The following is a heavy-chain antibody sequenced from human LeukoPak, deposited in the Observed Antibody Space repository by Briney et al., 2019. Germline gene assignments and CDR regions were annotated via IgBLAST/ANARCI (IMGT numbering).Heavy chain of an antibody. V-gene: IGHV4-30-2*01. Sequence: SETLSLTCAVSGGSISSGGYSWSWIRQPPGKGLEWIGYIYHSGSTYYNPSLKSRVTMSVDTSKNQFSLKLTSVTAADTAVYYCARIGGNFPSLDSWGQGILVTVSS. CDR2: IYHSGST. CDR1: GGSISSGGYS. CDR3: ARIGGNFPSLDS. D-gene: IGHD4-23*01. J-gene: IGHJ5*01.